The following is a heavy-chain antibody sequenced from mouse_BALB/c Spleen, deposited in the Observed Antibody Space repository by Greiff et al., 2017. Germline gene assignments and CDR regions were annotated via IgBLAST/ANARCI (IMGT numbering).Heavy chain of an antibody. V-gene: IGHV1-7*01. J-gene: IGHJ4*01. D-gene: IGHD2-4*01. CDR2: INPSTGYT. CDR3: ARTITTSAMDY. CDR1: GYTFTSYW. Sequence: QVQLKESGAELAKPGASVKMSCKASGYTFTSYWMHWVKQRPGQGLEWIGYINPSTGYTEYNQKFKDKATLTADKSSSTAYMQLSSLTSEDSAVYYCARTITTSAMDYWGQGTSVTVSS.